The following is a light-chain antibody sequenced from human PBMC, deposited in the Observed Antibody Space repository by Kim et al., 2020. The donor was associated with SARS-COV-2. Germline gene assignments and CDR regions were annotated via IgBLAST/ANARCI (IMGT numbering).Light chain of an antibody. Sequence: SSELTQDPAVSVALGQTVRLTCQGDSLRNYYATWYQQRPGQAPVLVLYGKYNRPSGIPDRFSGSVSGNTASLTITGAQAEDEADYYCNSRDSSGDHVVFGGGTKLTVL. J-gene: IGLJ3*02. V-gene: IGLV3-19*01. CDR1: SLRNYY. CDR3: NSRDSSGDHVV. CDR2: GKY.